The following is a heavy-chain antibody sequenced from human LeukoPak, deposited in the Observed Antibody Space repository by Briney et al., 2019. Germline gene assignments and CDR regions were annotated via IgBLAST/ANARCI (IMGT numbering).Heavy chain of an antibody. Sequence: GGSLRLSCAASGFTFSTYGMHWVRQAPGKGLEWVAVISYDGSNKYYADSVKGRFTISRDNSKNTLSLQMNSLRAEDTAVYYCARRTRGSWADYWGQGTLVTVSS. CDR3: ARRTRGSWADY. D-gene: IGHD1-26*01. CDR2: ISYDGSNK. V-gene: IGHV3-30*03. J-gene: IGHJ4*02. CDR1: GFTFSTYG.